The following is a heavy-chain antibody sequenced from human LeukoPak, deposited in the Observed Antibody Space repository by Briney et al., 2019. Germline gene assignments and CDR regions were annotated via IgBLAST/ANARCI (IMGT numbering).Heavy chain of an antibody. Sequence: GASVKVSCKPSGGTFSSYAISWVRQAPGQGLEWMGGIITIFGTAKYAQKFQGRVTITADESTTTAYMELSSLRSEDTAVYYCARDTPLRLENWFDPWGQGTLVTVSS. CDR3: ARDTPLRLENWFDP. J-gene: IGHJ5*02. CDR2: IITIFGTA. CDR1: GGTFSSYA. V-gene: IGHV1-69*13. D-gene: IGHD1-1*01.